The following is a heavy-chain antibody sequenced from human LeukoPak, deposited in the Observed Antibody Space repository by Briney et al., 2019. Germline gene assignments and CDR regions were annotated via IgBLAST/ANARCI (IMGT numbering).Heavy chain of an antibody. J-gene: IGHJ5*02. CDR1: GFTVSSNY. D-gene: IGHD6-13*01. V-gene: IGHV3-66*01. Sequence: SGGSLRLSCAASGFTVSSNYMSWVRQAPGKGLEWGSVIYSGGSTYYADSVKGRFTISRDNSKSTLYLQMNSRRAEDTAVYYCARETSSRSRGRYGFDPWGQGTLVTVSS. CDR3: ARETSSRSRGRYGFDP. CDR2: IYSGGST.